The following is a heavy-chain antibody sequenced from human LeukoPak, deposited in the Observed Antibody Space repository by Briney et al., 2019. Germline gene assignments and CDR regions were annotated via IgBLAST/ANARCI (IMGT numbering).Heavy chain of an antibody. CDR3: ARASNYYYDSSVRN. J-gene: IGHJ3*01. V-gene: IGHV4-38-2*02. CDR1: GYSISSGFY. D-gene: IGHD3-22*01. Sequence: SETLSLTCTVSGYSISSGFYWGWIRQPPGKGLEWIGSIYHSGSTYYNPSLKSRVTISVDTSNNQFSLKLSSVTAADTAVYYCARASNYYYDSSVRNWGQGTMVTVSS. CDR2: IYHSGST.